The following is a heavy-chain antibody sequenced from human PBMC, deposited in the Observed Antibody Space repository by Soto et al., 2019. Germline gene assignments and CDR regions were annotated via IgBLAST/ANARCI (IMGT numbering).Heavy chain of an antibody. D-gene: IGHD4-17*01. CDR1: GGTFSSYA. Sequence: QVQLVQSGAEVKKAGSSVKVSCKASGGTFSSYAISWVRQAPGQGLEWMGWIIPIFGTANYAQKFQGRVTITADESTSTAYMELSSLRSEDTAVYYCARENYGGNSALSSHFDYWGQGTLVTVSS. CDR2: IIPIFGTA. J-gene: IGHJ4*02. CDR3: ARENYGGNSALSSHFDY. V-gene: IGHV1-69*12.